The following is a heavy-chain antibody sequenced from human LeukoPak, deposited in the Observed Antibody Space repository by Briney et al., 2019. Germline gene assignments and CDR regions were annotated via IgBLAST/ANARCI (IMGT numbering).Heavy chain of an antibody. J-gene: IGHJ5*02. CDR3: ARERSMVRGVSWFDP. V-gene: IGHV4-39*07. Sequence: SETLSLTCTVSGGSISSGDYYWSWIRQPPGKGLEWVGSIFYSGDTYYNPSLKSRVTISVDTSKNQFSLKLSSVTAADTAIYYCARERSMVRGVSWFDPWGQGTLVTVSS. D-gene: IGHD3-10*01. CDR2: IFYSGDT. CDR1: GGSISSGDYY.